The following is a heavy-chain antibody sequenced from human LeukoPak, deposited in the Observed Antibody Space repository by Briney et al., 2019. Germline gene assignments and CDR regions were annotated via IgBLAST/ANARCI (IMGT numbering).Heavy chain of an antibody. Sequence: PSETLSLTCAVYGGSFSGYYWSWIRQPPGKGLEWIGEINHSGSTNYNPSLKSRVTISVDTSKNQFSLKLSSVTAADTAVYYCARAAEWRWLQFKTFDIWGQGTMVTVSS. CDR1: GGSFSGYY. D-gene: IGHD5-24*01. CDR3: ARAAEWRWLQFKTFDI. CDR2: INHSGST. V-gene: IGHV4-34*01. J-gene: IGHJ3*02.